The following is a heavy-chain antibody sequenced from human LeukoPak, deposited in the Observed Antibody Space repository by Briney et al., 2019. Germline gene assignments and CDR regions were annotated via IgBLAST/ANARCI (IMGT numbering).Heavy chain of an antibody. CDR2: INPNSGGT. V-gene: IGHV1-2*02. D-gene: IGHD2-21*02. Sequence: ASVKVSCKASGYTFTGYYMHWVRQAPGQGREWMGWINPNSGGTNYAQKFQGRVTMTRDTSISTAYMELSRLRSDDTAVYYCARGDVVVTATPDYWGQGTLVTVSS. CDR3: ARGDVVVTATPDY. J-gene: IGHJ4*02. CDR1: GYTFTGYY.